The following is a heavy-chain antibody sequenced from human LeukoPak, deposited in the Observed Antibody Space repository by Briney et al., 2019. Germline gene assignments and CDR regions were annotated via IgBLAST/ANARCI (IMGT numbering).Heavy chain of an antibody. V-gene: IGHV3-73*01. CDR3: TRINYDSSDYPHPFDY. Sequence: PGGSLRLSCAASGFTFSDSAVHWVRQASGKGLEWIGRIRSETNSYATAYAASVKGRFTISRDDSKNTAYLQMNSLKTEDTAVYYCTRINYDSSDYPHPFDYWGQGTLVTVSS. J-gene: IGHJ4*02. D-gene: IGHD3-22*01. CDR2: IRSETNSYAT. CDR1: GFTFSDSA.